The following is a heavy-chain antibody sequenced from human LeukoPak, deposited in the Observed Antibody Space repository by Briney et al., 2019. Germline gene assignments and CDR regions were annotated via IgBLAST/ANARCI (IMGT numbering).Heavy chain of an antibody. D-gene: IGHD6-6*01. CDR3: ARDRIAALNGAFDI. V-gene: IGHV1-69*05. Sequence: SVKVSCKASGGTFSSYAISWVRQAPGQGLEWMGGIIPIFGTANYAQKFQGRVTITTDESTSTAYMELSSLRSEDTAVYYCARDRIAALNGAFDIWGQGTMVTVS. CDR1: GGTFSSYA. CDR2: IIPIFGTA. J-gene: IGHJ3*02.